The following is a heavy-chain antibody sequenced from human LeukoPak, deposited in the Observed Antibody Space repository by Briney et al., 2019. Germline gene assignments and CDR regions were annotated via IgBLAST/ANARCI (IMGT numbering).Heavy chain of an antibody. J-gene: IGHJ4*02. CDR3: ARGPNYGDRVDYFDY. CDR2: IKQGGNEK. Sequence: GGSLRLSCAASGFTFNYYWMSWVRQVPGRGLEWVAHIKQGGNEKHYVDSVEGRFTLSRDDSKNSLYLQMNSLRVDDSAVYYCARGPNYGDRVDYFDYWGQGTLVTVSS. V-gene: IGHV3-7*01. CDR1: GFTFNYYW. D-gene: IGHD4-17*01.